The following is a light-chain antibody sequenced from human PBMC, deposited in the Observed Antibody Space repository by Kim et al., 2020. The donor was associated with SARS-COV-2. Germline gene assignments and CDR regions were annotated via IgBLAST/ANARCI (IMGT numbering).Light chain of an antibody. CDR1: SSKIGAGYD. V-gene: IGLV1-40*01. CDR2: GNS. CDR3: QSYDSSLSGWV. J-gene: IGLJ3*02. Sequence: QTVTISCTGSSSKIGAGYDVHWYQQLPGTAPKLLIYGNSNRPSGVPDRFSGSKSGTSASLAITRLQAEDEADYYCQSYDSSLSGWVFGGGTQLTVL.